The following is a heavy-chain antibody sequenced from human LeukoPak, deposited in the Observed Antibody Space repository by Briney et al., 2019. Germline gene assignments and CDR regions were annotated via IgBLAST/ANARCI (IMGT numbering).Heavy chain of an antibody. CDR1: GYTFTSYG. J-gene: IGHJ5*02. Sequence: ASVKVSCKASGYTFTSYGISWVRQAPGQGLEWMGWISAYNGNTNYAQKLQGRVTMTTDTSTSTAYMELRSLRSDDTAVYYCAGETDIVVVPALFDPWGQGTLVTVSS. V-gene: IGHV1-18*01. D-gene: IGHD2-2*01. CDR3: AGETDIVVVPALFDP. CDR2: ISAYNGNT.